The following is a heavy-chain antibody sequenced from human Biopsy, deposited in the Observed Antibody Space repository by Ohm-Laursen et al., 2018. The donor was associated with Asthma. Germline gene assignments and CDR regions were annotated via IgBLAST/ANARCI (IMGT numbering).Heavy chain of an antibody. V-gene: IGHV4-39*01. CDR1: SGSGGYMRSGNYY. Sequence: TLSLTRSLSSGSGGYMRSGNYYWGWIRQPPGKGLEWIGSIYYSGTTYYNPSLESRVTVSADTSKNQFSLKLTSVTAADTAVYYCVRGSSSWHHGPLHYYYGLDVWGQGTTATVSS. CDR2: IYYSGTT. D-gene: IGHD6-13*01. J-gene: IGHJ6*02. CDR3: VRGSSSWHHGPLHYYYGLDV.